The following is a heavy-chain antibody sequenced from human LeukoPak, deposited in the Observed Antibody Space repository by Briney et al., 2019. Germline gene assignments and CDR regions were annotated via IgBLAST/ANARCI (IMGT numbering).Heavy chain of an antibody. CDR1: GFTFTAYA. J-gene: IGHJ4*02. Sequence: DGSLRLSCAASGFTFTAYAMSWFRQTPEKGLEWVANIHDDGIVTHYVDSVKGRFTISRDNARNSVNLQLNSLRVEDTALYYCARGRGWVDHWGQGTLVTVSS. CDR2: IHDDGIVT. CDR3: ARGRGWVDH. D-gene: IGHD3-16*01. V-gene: IGHV3-7*01.